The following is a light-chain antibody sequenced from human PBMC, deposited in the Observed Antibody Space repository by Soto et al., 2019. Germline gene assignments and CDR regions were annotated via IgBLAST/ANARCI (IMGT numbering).Light chain of an antibody. V-gene: IGKV3-15*01. J-gene: IGKJ1*01. CDR1: QSVSST. Sequence: EIVMTQSPATLSVSPGERATLSCRASQSVSSTLAWYQQKAGQAPRLLIYGASTRATGIPARFSGSGSGTEFTLTISSLQSEDFAVYYCQHYNDWPQTFGQGTKVEIK. CDR2: GAS. CDR3: QHYNDWPQT.